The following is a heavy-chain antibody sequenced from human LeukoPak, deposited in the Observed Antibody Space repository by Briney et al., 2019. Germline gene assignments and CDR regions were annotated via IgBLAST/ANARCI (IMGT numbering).Heavy chain of an antibody. D-gene: IGHD6-19*01. CDR1: GFTFSSYA. J-gene: IGHJ4*02. Sequence: QPGRSLRLSCAASGFTFSSYAMSWVRQAPGKGLEWVSAISGGGGNTYYADSVRGRFTISRDNSKNTLFLQMNRLRAEDTAVYYCAKSGSGWFGFDYWGQGTLVTVSS. CDR2: ISGGGGNT. V-gene: IGHV3-23*01. CDR3: AKSGSGWFGFDY.